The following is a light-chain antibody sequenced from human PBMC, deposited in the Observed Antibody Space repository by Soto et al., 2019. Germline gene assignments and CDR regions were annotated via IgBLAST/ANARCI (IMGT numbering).Light chain of an antibody. Sequence: QSALTQPASVSGSPGQSITISCTTSSSDVGDYNHVSWYQQHPGKAPKLMIYDVSHRPSGVSNRFSGSKSGNTASLTISGLQTGDAADYDCSSYTASNALFGVGTKVTAL. J-gene: IGLJ2*01. V-gene: IGLV2-14*03. CDR1: SSDVGDYNH. CDR3: SSYTASNAL. CDR2: DVS.